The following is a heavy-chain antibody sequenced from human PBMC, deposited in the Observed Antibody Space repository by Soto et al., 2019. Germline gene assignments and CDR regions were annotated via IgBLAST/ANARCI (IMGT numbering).Heavy chain of an antibody. CDR2: ISAYNGNT. J-gene: IGHJ4*02. CDR3: ARDGRLFGQGSYFDY. CDR1: GYTFTSYG. Sequence: ASVKVSCKASGYTFTSYGISWVRQAPGQGLEWMGWISAYNGNTNYAQKLQGRVTMTTDTSTSTAYMKLRSLRSDDTAVYYCARDGRLFGQGSYFDYWGQGTLVTVSS. D-gene: IGHD3-3*01. V-gene: IGHV1-18*01.